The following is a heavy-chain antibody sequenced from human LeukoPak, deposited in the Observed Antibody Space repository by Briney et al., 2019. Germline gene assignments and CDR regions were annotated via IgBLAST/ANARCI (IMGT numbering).Heavy chain of an antibody. CDR1: GFTFSSYW. CDR2: IKQDGSEK. CDR3: ARDGGGTYYYDSSIAAFDI. D-gene: IGHD3-22*01. J-gene: IGHJ3*02. Sequence: GGSLRLSCAASGFTFSSYWMSWVRQAPGKGLEWVANIKQDGSEKYYVDSVKGRFTISRDNAKNSLYLQMNSLRAEDTAVYYCARDGGGTYYYDSSIAAFDIWGQGTVVTVSS. V-gene: IGHV3-7*01.